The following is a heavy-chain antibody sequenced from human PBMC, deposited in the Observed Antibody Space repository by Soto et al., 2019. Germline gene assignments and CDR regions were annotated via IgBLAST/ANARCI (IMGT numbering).Heavy chain of an antibody. D-gene: IGHD1-1*01. V-gene: IGHV1-18*01. J-gene: IGHJ5*02. CDR2: ISAYNGNT. CDR3: ARDERHNWFDP. Sequence: ASVKVSCKASGYTFTSYDINWVRQAPGQGLEWMGWISAYNGNTNYAQKLQGRVTMTTDTSTSTAYMELRSLRSDDTAVYYCARDERHNWFDPWGQGTLVTVSS. CDR1: GYTFTSYD.